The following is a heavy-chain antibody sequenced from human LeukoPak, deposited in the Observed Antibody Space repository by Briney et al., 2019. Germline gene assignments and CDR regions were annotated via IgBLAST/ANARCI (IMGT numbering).Heavy chain of an antibody. CDR2: IYTSGST. D-gene: IGHD1-26*01. V-gene: IGHV4-4*07. J-gene: IGHJ4*02. CDR3: ARDMAGIVGATRAFDY. CDR1: GGSISSYY. Sequence: SETLSLTCTVSGGSISSYYWSWIRQPAGKGLEWLGRIYTSGSTNYNPSLKSRVTMSVDTSKNQFSLKLSSVTAADTAVYYCARDMAGIVGATRAFDYWGQGTLVTVSS.